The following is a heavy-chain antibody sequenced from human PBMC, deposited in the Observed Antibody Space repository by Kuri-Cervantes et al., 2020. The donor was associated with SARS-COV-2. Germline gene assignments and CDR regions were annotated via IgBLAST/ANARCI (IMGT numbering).Heavy chain of an antibody. Sequence: SETLSLTCAVYGGSSSGYYWSWIRQPPGKGLEWIGEINHSGSTNYNPSLKSRVTISVDTSKNQFSLKLSSVTAADTAVYYCARRKKDYYDFWSGASQFDPWGQGTLVTVSS. D-gene: IGHD3-3*01. V-gene: IGHV4-34*01. CDR3: ARRKKDYYDFWSGASQFDP. CDR1: GGSSSGYY. CDR2: INHSGST. J-gene: IGHJ5*02.